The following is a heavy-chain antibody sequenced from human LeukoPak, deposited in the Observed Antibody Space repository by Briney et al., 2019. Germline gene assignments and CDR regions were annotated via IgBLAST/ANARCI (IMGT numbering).Heavy chain of an antibody. V-gene: IGHV4-30-2*01. CDR2: IYHNGNT. J-gene: IGHJ3*02. Sequence: SETLSLTCNVSGGSISSGGYYWSWIRQPPGKGLEWIGYIYHNGNTYYSPSLKSRIIISVDRSMKQFSLRVNSVTAADTAIYYCARRLRLKNPGGDAFDIWGQGTVVTVSS. CDR1: GGSISSGGYY. D-gene: IGHD5/OR15-5a*01. CDR3: ARRLRLKNPGGDAFDI.